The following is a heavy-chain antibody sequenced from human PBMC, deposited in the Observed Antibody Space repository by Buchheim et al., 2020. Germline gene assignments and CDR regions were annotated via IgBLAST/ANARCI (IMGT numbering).Heavy chain of an antibody. Sequence: QVQLVQSGAEVKKPGASVKVSCKASGYTFTSYYMHWVRQAPGQGLEWMGIINPSGGSTSYAQKFQGRVTMTRDTSTSTVYMELSSLRSEDTAVYYCARDGGIEQWLLLFPVSSRGMDVWGQGTT. CDR3: ARDGGIEQWLLLFPVSSRGMDV. V-gene: IGHV1-46*01. D-gene: IGHD6-19*01. CDR1: GYTFTSYY. CDR2: INPSGGST. J-gene: IGHJ6*02.